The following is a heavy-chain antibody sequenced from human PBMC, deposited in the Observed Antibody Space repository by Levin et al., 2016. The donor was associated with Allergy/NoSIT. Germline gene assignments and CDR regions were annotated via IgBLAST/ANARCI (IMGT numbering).Heavy chain of an antibody. CDR3: ARGELATIHYFDY. D-gene: IGHD5-24*01. V-gene: IGHV3-21*01. CDR2: ISIRSNYI. J-gene: IGHJ4*02. CDR1: GFTFSIHS. Sequence: GESLKISCAAPGFTFSIHSMNWVRQAPGKGLEWVSSISIRSNYIYYVDSVKGRFTISRDDAKNSLYLQMNSLRAEDTAVYYCARGELATIHYFDYWGQGTLVTVSS.